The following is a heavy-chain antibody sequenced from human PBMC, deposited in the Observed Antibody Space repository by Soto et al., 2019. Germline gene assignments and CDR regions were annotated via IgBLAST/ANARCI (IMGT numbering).Heavy chain of an antibody. V-gene: IGHV4-39*01. CDR3: ARCKPDLLQSNVWSGYYLSYFDY. D-gene: IGHD3-3*01. CDR2: IHYGGST. J-gene: IGHJ4*02. CDR1: GGSISSITYY. Sequence: QLQLQESGPALVKPSETLSLTCTVSGGSISSITYYWGWIRQSPEKGLEWIGYIHYGGSTYYNPSLESRVTMSLDTSKTQFSLTLTSVNASDTGVYYCARCKPDLLQSNVWSGYYLSYFDYWVQGPLVAVSA.